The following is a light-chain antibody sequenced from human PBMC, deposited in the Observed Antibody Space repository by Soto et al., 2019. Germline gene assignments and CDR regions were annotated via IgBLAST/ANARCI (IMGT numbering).Light chain of an antibody. J-gene: IGKJ2*01. CDR2: TAS. CDR3: QKYSSPPYT. Sequence: DIQMTQSPSSLSASIGDRVTITCRASQGIRNYLAWYQQKPGKVPKLLMYTASTLQSGVPSRFSGSGSGTDFTLTISSLQPEDVATYYCQKYSSPPYTFGQGTKLEIK. V-gene: IGKV1-27*01. CDR1: QGIRNY.